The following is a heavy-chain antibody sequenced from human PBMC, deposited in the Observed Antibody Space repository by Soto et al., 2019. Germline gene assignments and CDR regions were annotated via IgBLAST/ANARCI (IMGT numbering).Heavy chain of an antibody. D-gene: IGHD1-26*01. Sequence: QVQLGESGGGVVQPGRSLRLSCAATGFTFSSYGMHWVRQAPDKGLEWVAVIWYAGSNKYYADSVKGRFTISRDNSKNTLYLQMNSLRAEDTAVYYCARVPPYSGSYFDYWGQGTLVTVS. CDR3: ARVPPYSGSYFDY. CDR2: IWYAGSNK. J-gene: IGHJ4*02. CDR1: GFTFSSYG. V-gene: IGHV3-33*01.